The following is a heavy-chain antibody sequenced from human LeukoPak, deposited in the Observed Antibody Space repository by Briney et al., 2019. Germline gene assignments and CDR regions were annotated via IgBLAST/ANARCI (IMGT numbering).Heavy chain of an antibody. CDR2: IYYSGST. CDR3: ARHQLDSAAVFPDY. V-gene: IGHV4-59*08. J-gene: IGHJ4*02. D-gene: IGHD6-13*01. CDR1: GGSISSYY. Sequence: PSETLSLTCTVSGGSISSYYWSWIRQPPGKGLEWIGYIYYSGSTNYNPSLKSRVTISVDTSKNQFSLKLSSVTAADTAVYYCARHQLDSAAVFPDYWGQGTLVTVSS.